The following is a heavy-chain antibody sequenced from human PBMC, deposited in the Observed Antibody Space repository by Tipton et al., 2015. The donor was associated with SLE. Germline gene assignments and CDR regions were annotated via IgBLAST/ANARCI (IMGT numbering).Heavy chain of an antibody. Sequence: TLSLTCTVSGDSIRSLGYYWGWIRQPPGKGLEWLGTVYYSGSAYYNPSLESRVTTSVDTSKNRFSLKLSSVTAADTAVYYCARRRAAVPFDYWGQGTLVTVS. V-gene: IGHV4-39*07. J-gene: IGHJ4*02. CDR2: VYYSGSA. CDR3: ARRRAAVPFDY. CDR1: GDSIRSLGYY. D-gene: IGHD6-13*01.